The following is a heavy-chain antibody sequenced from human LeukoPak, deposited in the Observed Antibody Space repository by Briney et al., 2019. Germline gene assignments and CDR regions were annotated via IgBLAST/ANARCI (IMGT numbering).Heavy chain of an antibody. Sequence: SETLSLTCTVSGGSISSYYWSWIRQPPGKGLEWIGHIYYSGSTNYNPSLKSRVTISVDTSKNQFSLKLGSVTAADTAVYYCARENSGELPFVWGQGTLVTVSS. V-gene: IGHV4-59*12. D-gene: IGHD1-26*01. CDR2: IYYSGST. CDR1: GGSISSYY. CDR3: ARENSGELPFV. J-gene: IGHJ4*02.